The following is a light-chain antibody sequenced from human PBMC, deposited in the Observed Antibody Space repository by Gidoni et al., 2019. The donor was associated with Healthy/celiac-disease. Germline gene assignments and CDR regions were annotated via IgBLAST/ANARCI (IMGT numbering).Light chain of an antibody. CDR3: NSRDSSDIRVI. J-gene: IGLJ2*01. Sequence: SSELTQDPAVSVALGQTVRITCQGDSLRNYYANWYQQKPRQAPVLVIYAKNNRPSGIPDRFSGSSSGNTASLTISGAQAEDEADYYCNSRDSSDIRVIFGGGTKLTVL. V-gene: IGLV3-19*01. CDR1: SLRNYY. CDR2: AKN.